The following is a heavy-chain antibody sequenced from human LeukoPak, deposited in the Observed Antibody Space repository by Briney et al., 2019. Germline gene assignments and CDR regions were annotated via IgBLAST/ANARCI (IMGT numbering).Heavy chain of an antibody. J-gene: IGHJ4*02. CDR2: INHSGST. CDR3: ARGPGIAAAHALDY. Sequence: SETLSLTCAVYGGTFSGYYWSWIRRPPGKGLEGIGEINHSGSTNYNPSLKSRVAISVDTSKNQFSLKLSSVTAADTAVYYCARGPGIAAAHALDYWGQGTLVTVSS. CDR1: GGTFSGYY. V-gene: IGHV4-34*01. D-gene: IGHD6-13*01.